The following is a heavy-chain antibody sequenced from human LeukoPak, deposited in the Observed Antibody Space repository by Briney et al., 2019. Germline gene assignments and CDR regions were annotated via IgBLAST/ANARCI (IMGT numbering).Heavy chain of an antibody. J-gene: IGHJ4*02. Sequence: ASVKVSCKASGYTFTSYGISWVRQAPGQGLEWMGWISAYNGNTNYAQKLQGRVTITADESTSTAYMELSSLRSEDTAVYYCALGYCSGGSCYPGGYWGQGTLVTVSS. CDR2: ISAYNGNT. CDR3: ALGYCSGGSCYPGGY. D-gene: IGHD2-15*01. V-gene: IGHV1-18*01. CDR1: GYTFTSYG.